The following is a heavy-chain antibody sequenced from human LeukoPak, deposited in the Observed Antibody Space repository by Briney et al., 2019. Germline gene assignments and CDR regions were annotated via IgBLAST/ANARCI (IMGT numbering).Heavy chain of an antibody. J-gene: IGHJ4*02. CDR3: ARDYSSGCSY. D-gene: IGHD5-18*01. Sequence: GGSPRLSCAASGFTFDDYGMSWVRQTLGKGLEWVSGIDWNGGTTAYADSVKGRFTISRDNAKNSLYLQMNSLRAEDTALYYCARDYSSGCSYWGQGTLVTVSS. V-gene: IGHV3-20*04. CDR2: IDWNGGTT. CDR1: GFTFDDYG.